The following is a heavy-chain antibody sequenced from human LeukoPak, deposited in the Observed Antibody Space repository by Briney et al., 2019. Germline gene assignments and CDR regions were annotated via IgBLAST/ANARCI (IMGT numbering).Heavy chain of an antibody. CDR3: AKGAFGVVPYDWFDP. D-gene: IGHD3-3*01. J-gene: IGHJ5*02. Sequence: GGSLRLSCAASGFTFSSYGMHWVRQAPGKGLEWVAVIWYDGSNKYYADSVKGRFTISRDNSKNTLYLQMNSLRAEDTAVYYCAKGAFGVVPYDWFDPWGQGTLATVSS. CDR2: IWYDGSNK. CDR1: GFTFSSYG. V-gene: IGHV3-33*06.